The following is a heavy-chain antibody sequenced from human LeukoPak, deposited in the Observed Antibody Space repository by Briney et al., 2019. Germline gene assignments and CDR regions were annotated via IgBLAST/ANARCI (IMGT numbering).Heavy chain of an antibody. Sequence: GRSLRLSCASSGFTFDDYAMHWVRQPPGKGLEWVSGISWNSGRRDYADSVKGLFTISRDNAKNSMYLQMNSLRAEDMAFYYFVKDMSYTYQMGFDSWGQGTLVTVSS. CDR3: VKDMSYTYQMGFDS. CDR1: GFTFDDYA. CDR2: ISWNSGRR. V-gene: IGHV3-9*03. D-gene: IGHD5-24*01. J-gene: IGHJ4*02.